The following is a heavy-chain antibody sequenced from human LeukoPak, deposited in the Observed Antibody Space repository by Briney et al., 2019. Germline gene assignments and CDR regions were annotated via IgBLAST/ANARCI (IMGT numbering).Heavy chain of an antibody. J-gene: IGHJ4*02. CDR1: GFTFSGSA. V-gene: IGHV3-73*01. CDR2: IRSKANSYAT. D-gene: IGHD3-10*01. CDR3: AKYTGGWFGELTTEYYFDY. Sequence: GGSLRLSCAASGFTFSGSAMHWVRQASGKGLEWVGRIRSKANSYATAYAASVKGRFTISRDDSKNTAYLQMNSLKTEDTAVYYCAKYTGGWFGELTTEYYFDYWGQGTLVTASS.